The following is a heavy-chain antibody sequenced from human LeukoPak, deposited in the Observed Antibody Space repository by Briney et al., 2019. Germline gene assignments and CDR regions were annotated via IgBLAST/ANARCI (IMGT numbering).Heavy chain of an antibody. CDR1: GFTLSHYA. D-gene: IGHD2-15*01. J-gene: IGHJ4*02. CDR3: AKGHRYCTSGNCNSAIDY. CDR2: IGGGGGST. Sequence: GGSLRLSCSMSGFTLSHYAMSWVRQAPGKGLEWVSTIGGGGGSTDYTDSVKGRFTISRDNYKNTLYLQMSSLGAEDTAVYYCAKGHRYCTSGNCNSAIDYWGQGTLVTVSS. V-gene: IGHV3-23*01.